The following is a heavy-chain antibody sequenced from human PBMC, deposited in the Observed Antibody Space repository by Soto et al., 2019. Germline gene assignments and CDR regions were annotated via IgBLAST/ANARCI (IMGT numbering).Heavy chain of an antibody. V-gene: IGHV4-31*03. Sequence: QVQLQESGPGLVKPSQTLSLTCTVYGGSISSGGYYWSWIRQHPGKGLEWIGYIYYSGSTDYNSSHKSRVTVAVDTSKTQFSLKLSSVTAADTAVYCCATSVFPWGQGALVTVSS. CDR2: IYYSGST. CDR1: GGSISSGGYY. CDR3: ATSVFP. J-gene: IGHJ5*02.